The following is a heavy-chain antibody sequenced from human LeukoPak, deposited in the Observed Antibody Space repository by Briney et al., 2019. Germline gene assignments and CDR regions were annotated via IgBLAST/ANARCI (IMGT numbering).Heavy chain of an antibody. CDR3: AKDPRDHTYGWSWRYFDY. CDR2: IPYDGTNK. J-gene: IGHJ4*02. Sequence: GGSLRLSCAPSGFTFSNYGMHWVRRAPGKGLEWVAFIPYDGTNKYYADSVKGRFTISRDNSKNTLYLQMNSLRAEDTAVYYCAKDPRDHTYGWSWRYFDYWGQGTLVTVSS. V-gene: IGHV3-30*02. D-gene: IGHD5-18*01. CDR1: GFTFSNYG.